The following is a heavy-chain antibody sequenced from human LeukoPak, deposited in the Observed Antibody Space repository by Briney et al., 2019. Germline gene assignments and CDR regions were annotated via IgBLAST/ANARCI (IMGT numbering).Heavy chain of an antibody. J-gene: IGHJ3*02. CDR2: ISSNGAST. CDR1: GFTFTTYA. Sequence: GGSLRLSCAASGFTFTTYAMHWVRQAPGKGLEYVSAISSNGASTYYANSVKGRFTISRDNSKNTLYLQMGSLRAEDMAVYYCARSAAAAGTHDAFDIWGQGTMVTVSS. V-gene: IGHV3-64*01. CDR3: ARSAAAAGTHDAFDI. D-gene: IGHD6-13*01.